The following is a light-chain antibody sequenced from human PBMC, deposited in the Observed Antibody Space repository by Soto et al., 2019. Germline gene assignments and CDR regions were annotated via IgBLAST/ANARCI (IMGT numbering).Light chain of an antibody. CDR1: SANIGAAYN. V-gene: IGLV1-40*01. CDR3: QSYDSSLSGYV. CDR2: GNN. J-gene: IGLJ1*01. Sequence: QSVLTQPPSLSGAPGQRVTISCTGSSANIGAAYNVDWYQQLPGTAPKLLIYGNNNRPSGVPARSSGSKSGTSASLAIAGLQAEDEGDYYCQSYDSSLSGYVFGTGTKVTVL.